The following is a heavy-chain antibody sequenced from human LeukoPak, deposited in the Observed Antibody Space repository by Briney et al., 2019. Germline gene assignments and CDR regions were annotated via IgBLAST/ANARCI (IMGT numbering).Heavy chain of an antibody. V-gene: IGHV3-23*01. CDR2: ISGSGGST. D-gene: IGHD3-10*01. CDR1: GFTFSSYA. Sequence: PGGSLRLSCAASGFTFSSYAMSWVRQAPGKGLEWVSAISGSGGSTYYADSVKGRFTISRDNSKNTLYLQMNSLRAEDTAVYYCAKNGGWFGELLAWFDPWGQGTGVAVSS. CDR3: AKNGGWFGELLAWFDP. J-gene: IGHJ5*02.